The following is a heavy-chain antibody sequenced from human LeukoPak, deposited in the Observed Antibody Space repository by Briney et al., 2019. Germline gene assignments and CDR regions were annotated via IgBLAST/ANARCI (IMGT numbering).Heavy chain of an antibody. Sequence: PGGSLRLSCAASGFTFSSYGMHWVRQAPGKGLEWVAVIWYDGSNKYYADSVKGRFTISRDNSKNTLYLQMNSLRTEDTAVYYCAKNRHGDYASLDYWGQGTLVTVSS. CDR3: AKNRHGDYASLDY. V-gene: IGHV3-33*06. CDR1: GFTFSSYG. D-gene: IGHD4-17*01. J-gene: IGHJ4*02. CDR2: IWYDGSNK.